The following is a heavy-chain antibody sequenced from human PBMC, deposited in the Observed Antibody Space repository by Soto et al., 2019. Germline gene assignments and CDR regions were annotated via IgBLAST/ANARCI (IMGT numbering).Heavy chain of an antibody. D-gene: IGHD2-2*01. CDR3: ARVSPAAAPTGLDP. Sequence: RASVKVSCKASGYTFTSYGISWVRQAPGQGLEWMGWISAYNGNTNYAQKLQGRVTMTTDTSTSTAYMELRSLRSDDTAVYYCARVSPAAAPTGLDPWGQGNLVTVYS. V-gene: IGHV1-18*01. CDR2: ISAYNGNT. J-gene: IGHJ5*02. CDR1: GYTFTSYG.